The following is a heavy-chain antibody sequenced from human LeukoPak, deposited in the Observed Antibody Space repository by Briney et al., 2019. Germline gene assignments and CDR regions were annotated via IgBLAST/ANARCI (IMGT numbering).Heavy chain of an antibody. V-gene: IGHV3-23*01. D-gene: IGHD3-22*01. CDR1: GFTFSSYA. J-gene: IGHJ4*02. Sequence: GGSLRLSCAASGFTFSSYAMSWVRQAPGKGLEWVSAISGSGGSTYYADSVKGRFTISRDNSKNTLYLQMNSLRAEDTAVYYCAKVKGYYYDRSGYSDYWGQGTMVTVSS. CDR2: ISGSGGST. CDR3: AKVKGYYYDRSGYSDY.